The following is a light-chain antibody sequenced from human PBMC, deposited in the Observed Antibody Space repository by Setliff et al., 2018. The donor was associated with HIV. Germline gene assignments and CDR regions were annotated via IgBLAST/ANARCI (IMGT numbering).Light chain of an antibody. CDR1: STAIADYNY. Sequence: QSALTQPASVSGSPGQSITISCTATTSTAIADYNYLSWYQQHPGKAPKLLIFDVNSRPSGVSSRFYGSRSGNTASLTISDLQPEDEADYFCSSYINNTAPYVFGTGTKGTVL. V-gene: IGLV2-14*03. J-gene: IGLJ1*01. CDR3: SSYINNTAPYV. CDR2: DVN.